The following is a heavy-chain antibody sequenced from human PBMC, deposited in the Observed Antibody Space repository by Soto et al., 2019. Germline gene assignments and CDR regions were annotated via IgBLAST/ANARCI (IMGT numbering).Heavy chain of an antibody. CDR1: GGSVSSGSYY. Sequence: SETLSLTCTVSGGSVSSGSYYWSWIRQPPGKGLEWIGYIYYSGSTNYNPSLKSRVTISVDTSKNQFSLKLSSVTAADTAVYYCARASIAVDYYYGMDVWGQGTTVTVSS. V-gene: IGHV4-61*01. CDR2: IYYSGST. J-gene: IGHJ6*02. CDR3: ARASIAVDYYYGMDV. D-gene: IGHD6-6*01.